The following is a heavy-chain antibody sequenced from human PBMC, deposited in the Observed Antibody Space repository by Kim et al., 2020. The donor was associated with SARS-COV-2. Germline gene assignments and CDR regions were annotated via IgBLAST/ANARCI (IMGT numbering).Heavy chain of an antibody. Sequence: GGSLRLSCAASGFTFSDYYMSWIRQAPGKGLEWVSYISSSSSYTNYADSVKGRFTISRDNAQNSLYLQMNSLRAEDTAVYYCAGGGYDYVWGSYRDYYYYDGMDVWGQGTTVTVSS. CDR3: AGGGYDYVWGSYRDYYYYDGMDV. V-gene: IGHV3-11*05. CDR2: ISSSSSYT. D-gene: IGHD3-16*02. CDR1: GFTFSDYY. J-gene: IGHJ6*02.